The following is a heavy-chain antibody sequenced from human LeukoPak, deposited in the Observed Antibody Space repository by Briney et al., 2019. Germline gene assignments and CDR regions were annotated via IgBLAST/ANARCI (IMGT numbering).Heavy chain of an antibody. CDR2: IKQDGSEK. J-gene: IGHJ4*02. CDR1: GFTFSSYW. CDR3: ARWYKAATIDY. D-gene: IGHD1-14*01. Sequence: HAGESLRLSCAASGFTFSSYWMSWVRQAPGKGLEWVANIKQDGSEKYYVDSVKGRFTISRDNAKNSLYLQMNSLRAEDTAVYYCARWYKAATIDYWGQGTLVTVSS. V-gene: IGHV3-7*01.